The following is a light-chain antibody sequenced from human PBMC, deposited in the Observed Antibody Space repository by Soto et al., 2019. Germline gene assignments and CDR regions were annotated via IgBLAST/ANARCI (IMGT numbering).Light chain of an antibody. CDR2: GAS. CDR1: QSVSSN. Sequence: EIVMTQSPATLSVSPGERVTLPCRASQSVSSNLAWYQQKPGQAPRLLIYGASTRATGIPARFSGSGSGTEFTLTISSLQSEDFAVYYCQKYNNWWTFGQGTKVEIK. V-gene: IGKV3-15*01. J-gene: IGKJ1*01. CDR3: QKYNNWWT.